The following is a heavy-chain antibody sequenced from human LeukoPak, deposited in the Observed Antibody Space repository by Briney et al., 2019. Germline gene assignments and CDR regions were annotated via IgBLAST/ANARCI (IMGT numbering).Heavy chain of an antibody. CDR3: ARDGPAQMVDLDY. V-gene: IGHV1-18*01. CDR1: GYTFTSYG. D-gene: IGHD3-10*01. Sequence: ASVKVSCKASGYTFTSYGISWVRQAPGQGLEWMGWISAYNGNTNYAQKLQGRVTMTTDTSTSTAYMELKRLRPDDTAVYFCARDGPAQMVDLDYWGQGTLVTVSS. J-gene: IGHJ4*02. CDR2: ISAYNGNT.